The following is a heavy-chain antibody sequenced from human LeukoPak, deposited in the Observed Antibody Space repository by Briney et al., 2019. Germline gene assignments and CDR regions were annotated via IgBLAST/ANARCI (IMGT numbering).Heavy chain of an antibody. CDR3: ARVRSSGCFDI. J-gene: IGHJ3*02. CDR2: IYTRGST. Sequence: SETLSLTCTVSGGSISSGSYYWSWIRQPAGKGLEWIGRIYTRGSTNYNPSLKSRVTISVDTSKKQSSLKLSSVTAAVTAVYYCARVRSSGCFDIWGQGTMVTVSS. CDR1: GGSISSGSYY. V-gene: IGHV4-61*02. D-gene: IGHD6-19*01.